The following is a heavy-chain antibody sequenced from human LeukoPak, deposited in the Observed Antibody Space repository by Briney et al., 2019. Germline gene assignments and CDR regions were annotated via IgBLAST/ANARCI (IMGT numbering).Heavy chain of an antibody. Sequence: GGSLRLSCVVSGFTFSDFHMSWLRQAPGKGLEWVSGISISGDTTHYADSVKGRFTISRDNSRNTLYLQMHSLRAEDTALYYCAKKCSSTCYALDIWGQGTMVTVSS. D-gene: IGHD6-13*01. J-gene: IGHJ3*02. CDR1: GFTFSDFH. CDR2: ISISGDTT. V-gene: IGHV3-23*01. CDR3: AKKCSSTCYALDI.